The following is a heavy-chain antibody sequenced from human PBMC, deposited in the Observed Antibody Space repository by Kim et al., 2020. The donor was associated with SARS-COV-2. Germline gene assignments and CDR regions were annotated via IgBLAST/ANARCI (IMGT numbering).Heavy chain of an antibody. J-gene: IGHJ5*01. D-gene: IGHD3-10*01. CDR3: ARQRLIRGLIGWFDY. V-gene: IGHV4-39*01. Sequence: PSLKSRVTTSLDTSKKQLSLKLRSATAADTAIYYCARQRLIRGLIGWFDYWGQGTLVTVSS.